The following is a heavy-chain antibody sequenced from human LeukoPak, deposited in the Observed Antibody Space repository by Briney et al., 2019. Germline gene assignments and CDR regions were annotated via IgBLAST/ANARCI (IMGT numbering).Heavy chain of an antibody. CDR1: GYTFTSYD. Sequence: ASVKVSCKASGYTFTSYDINWVRQATGQGLEWMGWMNPNSGNTGYAQKFQGRVTMTRNTSISTAYMELSSLRSEDTAVYYCALRFGELLFPFDPWGQGTLVTVSS. CDR3: ALRFGELLFPFDP. V-gene: IGHV1-8*01. J-gene: IGHJ5*02. D-gene: IGHD3-10*01. CDR2: MNPNSGNT.